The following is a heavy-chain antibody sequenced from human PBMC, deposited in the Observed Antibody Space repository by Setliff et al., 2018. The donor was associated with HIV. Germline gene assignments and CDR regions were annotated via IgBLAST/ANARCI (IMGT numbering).Heavy chain of an antibody. CDR2: ISAYNLNT. Sequence: ASVKVSCKTSGYTFSRYGFSWVRQAPGQGLEWMGWISAYNLNTNYAQKVQGRVTMTTDTSASTGYMELRSLRSDDTAVYYCARADYHDSSGYQGFDYWGQGTLVTVSS. CDR3: ARADYHDSSGYQGFDY. V-gene: IGHV1-18*01. D-gene: IGHD3-22*01. J-gene: IGHJ4*02. CDR1: GYTFSRYG.